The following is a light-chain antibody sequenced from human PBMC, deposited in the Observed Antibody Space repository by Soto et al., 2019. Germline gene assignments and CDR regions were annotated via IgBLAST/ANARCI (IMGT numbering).Light chain of an antibody. CDR2: GAL. Sequence: DIQVTQSPSSLSASVGDRVTITCRASQSISSFLNWYQQRPGKAPKLLIYGALSLQSGVPSRFSGSGSGTDFTLTISSLQPEDFATYYCQQSYRTPPTFGQGTKVEIK. CDR3: QQSYRTPPT. J-gene: IGKJ1*01. CDR1: QSISSF. V-gene: IGKV1-39*01.